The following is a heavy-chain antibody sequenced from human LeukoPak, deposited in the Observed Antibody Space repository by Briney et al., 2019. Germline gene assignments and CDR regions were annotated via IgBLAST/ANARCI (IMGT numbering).Heavy chain of an antibody. CDR2: IYYSGST. V-gene: IGHV4-31*03. CDR1: GGSISSGGYY. CDR3: ARGVVVPAAISLAGGFDP. Sequence: SETLSLTCTVSGGSISSGGYYWRWIRQHPGKGLEWIVYIYYSGSTYYNPSLKSRVTISVDTSKNQFSLKLSSVIAADTAVYYCARGVVVPAAISLAGGFDPWGQGTLVTVSS. D-gene: IGHD2-2*01. J-gene: IGHJ5*02.